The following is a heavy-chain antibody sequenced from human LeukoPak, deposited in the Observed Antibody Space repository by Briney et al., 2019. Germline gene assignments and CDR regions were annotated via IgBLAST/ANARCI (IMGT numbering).Heavy chain of an antibody. D-gene: IGHD5-18*01. CDR1: GFTFSSYA. J-gene: IGHJ3*02. Sequence: PGGSLRLSCAASGFTFSSYAMSWVRQAPGKGLEWVSAISGSGGSTYYADSVKGRFTISRDNSKNTLYLQMNSLRAEDTAVYYCARDSGPDTDAFDIWGQGTMVTVSS. CDR2: ISGSGGST. V-gene: IGHV3-23*01. CDR3: ARDSGPDTDAFDI.